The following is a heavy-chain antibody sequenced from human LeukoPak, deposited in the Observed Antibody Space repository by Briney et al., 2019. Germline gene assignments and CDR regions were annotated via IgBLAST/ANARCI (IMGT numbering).Heavy chain of an antibody. CDR2: IYISGNT. CDR1: GGSISSGSYY. CDR3: ARGSVGDTDFDY. Sequence: PSETLSLTCTVSGGSISSGSYYWSWIRQPAGKGLEWIGRIYISGNTNYNPSLKSRVTISVDTSKNQFSLKLSSVTAADTAVYYCARGSVGDTDFDYWGQGTLVTVSS. D-gene: IGHD1-26*01. V-gene: IGHV4-61*02. J-gene: IGHJ4*02.